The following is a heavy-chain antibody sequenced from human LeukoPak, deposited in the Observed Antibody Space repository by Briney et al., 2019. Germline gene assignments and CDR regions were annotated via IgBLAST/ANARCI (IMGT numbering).Heavy chain of an antibody. CDR3: ARHAYCGGDCYTYYFDY. CDR2: LNHNGNT. J-gene: IGHJ4*02. D-gene: IGHD2-21*02. Sequence: PSETLSLTCAVYGGSFTGYSWRWIRQSPTKGLEWIGELNHNGNTYYNPSLKSRVIISVDTSKNQFSLNLTSVTAADTAVYYCARHAYCGGDCYTYYFDYWGQGTLVTVSS. CDR1: GGSFTGYS. V-gene: IGHV4-34*01.